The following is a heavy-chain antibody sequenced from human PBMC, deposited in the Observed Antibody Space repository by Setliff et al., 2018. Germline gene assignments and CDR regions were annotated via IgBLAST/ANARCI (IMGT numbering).Heavy chain of an antibody. CDR2: INPKSGDA. D-gene: IGHD3-22*01. J-gene: IGHJ4*02. CDR3: ARINFYVSSGYYYAPDY. V-gene: IGHV1-2*02. Sequence: GASVKVSCKASGYTFAGYYMHWVRQAPGQGLEWMGWINPKSGDANYAQKLQGRVTMTRDMSVSTAYMELTRLSSDDTAIYYCARINFYVSSGYYYAPDYWGPGTLVTVSS. CDR1: GYTFAGYY.